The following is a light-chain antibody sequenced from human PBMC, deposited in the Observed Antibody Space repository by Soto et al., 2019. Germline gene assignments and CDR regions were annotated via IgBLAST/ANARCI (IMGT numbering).Light chain of an antibody. CDR3: QQYGSTPLT. J-gene: IGKJ4*01. CDR1: QSVRNNY. Sequence: EIVLTQSPDTLSLSPGERATLSCRASQSVRNNYLAWYQQKPGQAPRFLIYDASSRATGIPDRFSGSGSGTDFTLTISRLEPKDFAVYYCQQYGSTPLTFGGGTKVDIE. CDR2: DAS. V-gene: IGKV3-20*01.